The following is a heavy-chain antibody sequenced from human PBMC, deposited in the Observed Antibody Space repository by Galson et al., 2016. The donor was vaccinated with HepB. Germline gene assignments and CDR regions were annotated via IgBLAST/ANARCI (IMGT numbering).Heavy chain of an antibody. J-gene: IGHJ4*02. CDR3: ARHTRYYNLPEITGGYYFDY. D-gene: IGHD3-10*01. Sequence: SETLSLTCTVSGDSISSYYWSWIRQPAGKGLEWIGRIYSSGSTNYNPSLKSRVTMPVDTSKNQFSLKVSSVTAADSAVYYCARHTRYYNLPEITGGYYFDYWGQGVLVTVSS. CDR2: IYSSGST. V-gene: IGHV4-4*07. CDR1: GDSISSYY.